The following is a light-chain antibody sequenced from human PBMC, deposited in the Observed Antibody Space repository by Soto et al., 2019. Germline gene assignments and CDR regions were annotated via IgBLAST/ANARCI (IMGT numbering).Light chain of an antibody. V-gene: IGKV3-15*01. CDR3: QQYDNWPGT. J-gene: IGKJ1*01. CDR1: QSVTSN. CDR2: GAS. Sequence: EVVVTQSPVTLSVSPGERATLSCRASQSVTSNLAWYQQKPGQAPRLLIYGASTRATGIPARFSGSGSGTEFTLTINSLQSEDFAVYYCQQYDNWPGTFGQGTKVEIK.